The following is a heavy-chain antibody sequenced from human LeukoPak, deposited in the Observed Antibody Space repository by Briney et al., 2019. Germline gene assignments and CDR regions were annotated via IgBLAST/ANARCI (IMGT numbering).Heavy chain of an antibody. V-gene: IGHV4-38-2*02. CDR3: AREQYSGSCFDY. CDR2: IYNSGST. Sequence: SETLSLTCTVSGYSISSGYYWGWIRQPPGKGLEWIGSIYNSGSTYYNPSLKSRVTISVDTSKNQFSLKLSSVTAADTAVYYCAREQYSGSCFDYWGQGTLVTVSS. CDR1: GYSISSGYY. D-gene: IGHD1-26*01. J-gene: IGHJ4*02.